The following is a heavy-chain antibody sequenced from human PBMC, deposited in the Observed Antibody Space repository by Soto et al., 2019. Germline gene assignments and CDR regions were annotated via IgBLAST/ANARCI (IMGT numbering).Heavy chain of an antibody. CDR1: GGSISSGDYY. Sequence: SETLSLTCTVSGGSISSGDYYWSWIRQPPGKGLEWIGYIYYSGSTYYNPSLKSRVTISVDTSKNQFSLKLSSVTAADTAVYYCARVIVGATAVDYWGQGTLVTVSS. CDR2: IYYSGST. D-gene: IGHD1-26*01. V-gene: IGHV4-30-4*01. CDR3: ARVIVGATAVDY. J-gene: IGHJ4*02.